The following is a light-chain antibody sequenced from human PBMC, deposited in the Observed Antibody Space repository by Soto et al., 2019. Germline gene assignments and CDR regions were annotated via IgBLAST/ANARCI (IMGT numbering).Light chain of an antibody. CDR2: DAS. V-gene: IGKV1-5*01. CDR1: QSISGW. J-gene: IGKJ2*01. CDR3: QQYSSYSS. Sequence: DIQMTQSPSTLSASVGDRVTITCRASQSISGWLAWYQQKPGKAPNLLISDASSLESGVPSRFSGSGSGTEFALTISGLQPDDFATYYCQQYSSYSSFGQGTKLEIK.